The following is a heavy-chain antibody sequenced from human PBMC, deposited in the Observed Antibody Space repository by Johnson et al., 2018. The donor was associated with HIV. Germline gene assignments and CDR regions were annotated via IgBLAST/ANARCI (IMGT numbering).Heavy chain of an antibody. J-gene: IGHJ3*01. CDR2: IYSGGNT. CDR3: ARAPHDAFDV. V-gene: IGHV3-53*01. CDR1: GLSVSYGY. Sequence: VQLVESGGGLIQPGGSLRLSCAASGLSVSYGYMTWVRQAPGKGLEWVSVIYSGGNTYYTDSVKGRFTISRDNSDNTMYLQMKSLRDEDTAVYYCARAPHDAFDVWGQGTMVTVSS.